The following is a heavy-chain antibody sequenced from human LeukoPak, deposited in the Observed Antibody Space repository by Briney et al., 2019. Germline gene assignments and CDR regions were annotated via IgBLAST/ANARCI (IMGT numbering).Heavy chain of an antibody. CDR3: ARGTLVEDSGSYYDTQSDY. J-gene: IGHJ4*02. CDR2: IIPIFGTA. CDR1: GGTFSSYA. D-gene: IGHD1-26*01. V-gene: IGHV1-69*01. Sequence: ASVKVSCKASGGTFSSYAISWVRQAPGQGLEWMGGIIPIFGTANYAQKFQGRVTITADESTSTAYMELSSLRSEDTAVYYCARGTLVEDSGSYYDTQSDYWGQGTLVTVSS.